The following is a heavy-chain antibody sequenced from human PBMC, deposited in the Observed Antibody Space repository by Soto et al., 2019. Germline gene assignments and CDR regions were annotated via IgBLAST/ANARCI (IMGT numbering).Heavy chain of an antibody. V-gene: IGHV4-31*03. J-gene: IGHJ6*02. D-gene: IGHD6-6*01. CDR1: GGSISSGGYC. Sequence: TLSLTCTVSGGSISSGGYCWSWIRQHPGKGLEWIGYIYYSGSTYYNPSLKSRVTISVDTSKNQFSLKLSSVTAADTAVYYCARVCIAARRPYGMDVWGQGTTVTVSS. CDR2: IYYSGST. CDR3: ARVCIAARRPYGMDV.